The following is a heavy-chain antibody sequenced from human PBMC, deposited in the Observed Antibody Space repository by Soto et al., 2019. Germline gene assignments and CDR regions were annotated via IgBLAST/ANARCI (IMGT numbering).Heavy chain of an antibody. CDR2: NSWDGGSA. V-gene: IGHV3-43*01. CDR3: AKDVGATSYYFDY. D-gene: IGHD1-26*01. CDR1: GFNFDDYT. Sequence: EVQLVESGGVVVQPWGSLRLSCAASGFNFDDYTMHWVRQAPGKGLEWVSLNSWDGGSAYYADSVKGRFTISRDDSKNTLSLQMNSLRAEDTALYYCAKDVGATSYYFDYWGQGTLVTVSS. J-gene: IGHJ4*02.